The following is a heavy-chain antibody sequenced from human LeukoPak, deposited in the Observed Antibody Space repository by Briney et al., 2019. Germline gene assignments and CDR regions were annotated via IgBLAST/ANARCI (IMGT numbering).Heavy chain of an antibody. D-gene: IGHD2-15*01. Sequence: GGSLRLSCAASGFTFSSSAMSWVRQAPGKGREWVSAVSSSGGSTFYADSVKGRFTISRDNSKNTLFLQMNSLRAEDTAIYYCAKRVFAAAQDYFFDYWGPGTLVTVSS. J-gene: IGHJ4*02. CDR3: AKRVFAAAQDYFFDY. CDR1: GFTFSSSA. V-gene: IGHV3-23*01. CDR2: VSSSGGST.